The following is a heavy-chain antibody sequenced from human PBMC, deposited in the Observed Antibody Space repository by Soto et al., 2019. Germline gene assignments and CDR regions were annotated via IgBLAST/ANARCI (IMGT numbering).Heavy chain of an antibody. J-gene: IGHJ4*02. D-gene: IGHD4-17*01. V-gene: IGHV1-69*13. CDR3: ARFHYGDYPHYFDY. Sequence: SVKVSCKASGGTFSSYAISWVRQAPGQGLEWMGGIIPIFGTANYAQKFQGRVTITADESTSTAYMELSSLRSEDTAVYYCARFHYGDYPHYFDYWGQGTPVTVSS. CDR2: IIPIFGTA. CDR1: GGTFSSYA.